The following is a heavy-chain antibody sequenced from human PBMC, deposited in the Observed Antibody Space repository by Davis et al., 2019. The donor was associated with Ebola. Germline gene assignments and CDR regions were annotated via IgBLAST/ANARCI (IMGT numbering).Heavy chain of an antibody. D-gene: IGHD4-17*01. CDR3: AKLALRGY. J-gene: IGHJ4*02. CDR1: GFTFSSDG. V-gene: IGHV3-30*18. Sequence: GESLKISCAASGFTFSSDGMHWVRQAPGKGLEWVAVISYDGSNKYYADSMKGRFTISRDNSKNTLYLQMNSLRAEDTAVYYCAKLALRGYWGQGTLVTVSS. CDR2: ISYDGSNK.